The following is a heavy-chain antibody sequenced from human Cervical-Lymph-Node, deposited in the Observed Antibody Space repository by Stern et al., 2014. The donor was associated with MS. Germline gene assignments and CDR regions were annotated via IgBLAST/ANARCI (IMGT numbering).Heavy chain of an antibody. D-gene: IGHD4-11*01. J-gene: IGHJ4*02. CDR3: AREDYRNYSPHIDY. CDR1: GFSFTGHT. Sequence: VQLGEYGGGVVQPGRSLRLSCAASGFSFTGHTMHWVRQAPGNGPEGVTSISYDGSKKQYAGSVKGRFTISRDTSKNTLYLQMNSLRVEDTALYYCAREDYRNYSPHIDYWGQGTLVTVSS. V-gene: IGHV3-30*04. CDR2: ISYDGSKK.